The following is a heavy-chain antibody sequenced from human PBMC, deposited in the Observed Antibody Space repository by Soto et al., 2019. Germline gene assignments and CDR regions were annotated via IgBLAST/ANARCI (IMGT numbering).Heavy chain of an antibody. V-gene: IGHV3-53*02. D-gene: IGHD1-1*01. Sequence: EVQLVETGGGLIQPGGSLRLSCAASGFTVSSNYMSWVRQAPGKGLEWVSVIYSGGSTYYADSVKGRFTISRDNSKNTLYLQMNSLRAEDTAVYYCARDSRFATKGGFDYWGQGTLVTVSS. CDR1: GFTVSSNY. CDR2: IYSGGST. J-gene: IGHJ4*02. CDR3: ARDSRFATKGGFDY.